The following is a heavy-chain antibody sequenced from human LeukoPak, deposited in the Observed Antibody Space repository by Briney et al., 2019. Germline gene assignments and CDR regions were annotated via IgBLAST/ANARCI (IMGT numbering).Heavy chain of an antibody. CDR3: AKAASSSWPSYYYGMDV. Sequence: GGSLRLSCAASGFIFSSYSMSWVRQAPGKGLEWVSVITGSGGNTYYADSVKGRFTISKDNSKNTVYLQMSSLRVDDTAVYYCAKAASSSWPSYYYGMDVWGQGTTDTVSS. CDR2: ITGSGGNT. J-gene: IGHJ6*02. D-gene: IGHD6-13*01. V-gene: IGHV3-23*01. CDR1: GFIFSSYS.